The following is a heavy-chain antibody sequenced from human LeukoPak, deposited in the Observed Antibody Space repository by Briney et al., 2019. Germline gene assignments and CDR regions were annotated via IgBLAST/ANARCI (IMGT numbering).Heavy chain of an antibody. CDR3: ARYKDFNWLLRDDY. CDR2: IGGSSSEI. J-gene: IGHJ4*02. V-gene: IGHV3-21*01. D-gene: IGHD3-9*01. Sequence: NPGRSLRLSRAASGFTLSSYSMNWVRQAPGKGLEWVSSIGGSSSEIYYADSVKGRFTISRDNAKNSLYLQMNSLRAEDTAVYYCARYKDFNWLLRDDYWGQGTLVTVSS. CDR1: GFTLSSYS.